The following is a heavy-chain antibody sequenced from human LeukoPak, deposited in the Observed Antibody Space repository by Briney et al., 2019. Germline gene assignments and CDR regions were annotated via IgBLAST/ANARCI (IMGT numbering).Heavy chain of an antibody. D-gene: IGHD3-10*01. J-gene: IGHJ5*02. Sequence: SETLSLTCTVSGGSISSFYWSWIRQPPGKGLEWVGYIYYSGSTNYNPSLKSRVTISVDTSKNQFSLKLSSVTAADTAVYYCARDVYYYGSGSYYNARVGVLYQWFDPWGQGTLVTVSS. CDR1: GGSISSFY. CDR2: IYYSGST. V-gene: IGHV4-59*12. CDR3: ARDVYYYGSGSYYNARVGVLYQWFDP.